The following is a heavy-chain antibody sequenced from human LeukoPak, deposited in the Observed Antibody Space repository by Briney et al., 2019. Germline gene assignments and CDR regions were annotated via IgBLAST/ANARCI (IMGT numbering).Heavy chain of an antibody. CDR3: ALLGGFGESEPFDY. V-gene: IGHV1-18*04. CDR1: GYTFTSYT. J-gene: IGHJ4*02. Sequence: ASVKVSCKASGYTFTSYTISWVRQAPGQGLEWMGWISAYNGNTNYAQKLQGRVTMTTDTSTSTAYLELKILRSDDTAVYYCALLGGFGESEPFDYWAQGTLVTVSS. CDR2: ISAYNGNT. D-gene: IGHD3-10*01.